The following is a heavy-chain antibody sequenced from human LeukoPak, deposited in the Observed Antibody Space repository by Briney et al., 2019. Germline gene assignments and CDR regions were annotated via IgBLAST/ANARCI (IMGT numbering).Heavy chain of an antibody. CDR3: ARDLH. V-gene: IGHV3-66*02. CDR2: IYSGGTT. CDR1: GFTLSRHY. Sequence: RGSLRLSCAHSGFTLSRHYMNWVGQAPGKGLEWVSVIYSGGTTYYADSVKRRFPISRNNSKSTLYLQMNSLGPEDTAVYDFARDLHWGQGTLVTVSS. J-gene: IGHJ4*02.